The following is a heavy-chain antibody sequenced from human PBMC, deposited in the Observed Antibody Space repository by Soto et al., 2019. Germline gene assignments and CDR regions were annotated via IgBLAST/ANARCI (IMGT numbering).Heavy chain of an antibody. V-gene: IGHV4-59*08. D-gene: IGHD2-2*01. CDR2: IYYSGST. CDR3: AGRDCSGTNCYYLDYYYMDV. Sequence: QVQLQESGPGLVRPSETLSLTCTVSGGSFSSYYWTWIRQSPGKGLEWIGYIYYSGSTDYNPSLRGRLAISIDPSKIQFSLRLNSMTAADTAVYYCAGRDCSGTNCYYLDYYYMDVWGKGTTVTVSS. CDR1: GGSFSSYY. J-gene: IGHJ6*03.